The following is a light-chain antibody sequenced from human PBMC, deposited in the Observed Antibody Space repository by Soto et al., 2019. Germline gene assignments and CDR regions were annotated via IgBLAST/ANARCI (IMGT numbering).Light chain of an antibody. Sequence: QSALTQPRSVSGSPGQSVSISCTGTSSDVGGYNYVSWYQHHPGKAPKLMIYDVSKRPSGVPDRFSGSKSGNTASLTISGLQAEDEADYYCCSYAGSYVFGNGTKVTV. V-gene: IGLV2-11*01. CDR1: SSDVGGYNY. CDR3: CSYAGSYV. CDR2: DVS. J-gene: IGLJ1*01.